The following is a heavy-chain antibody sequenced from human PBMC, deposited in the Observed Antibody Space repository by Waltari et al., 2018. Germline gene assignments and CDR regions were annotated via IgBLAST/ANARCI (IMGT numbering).Heavy chain of an antibody. D-gene: IGHD3-22*01. CDR2: IYYSGGT. J-gene: IGHJ4*02. CDR1: GGSISSSSYY. CDR3: ASTVYYDSSGWTYYFDY. V-gene: IGHV4-39*01. Sequence: QLQLQESGPGLVKPSETLSLTCTVSGGSISSSSYYWGWIRQPPGQGLEWIGGIYYSGGTYYDPSLKSRVTISVDTSKNQVSLKLSSVTAADTAVYYCASTVYYDSSGWTYYFDYWGQGTLVTVSS.